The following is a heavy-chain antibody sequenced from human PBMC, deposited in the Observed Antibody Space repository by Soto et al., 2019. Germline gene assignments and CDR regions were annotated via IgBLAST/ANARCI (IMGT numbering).Heavy chain of an antibody. V-gene: IGHV1-8*01. D-gene: IGHD3-16*01. CDR1: GYTFTSYD. Sequence: GASVKVSCKASGYTFTSYDINWVRQATGQGLEWMGWMNASSGNTEYAQKLQGRVTITRDTSTSTAYMELSSLRSEDTAVYYCARDDYYIWGQGTMVT. J-gene: IGHJ3*02. CDR2: MNASSGNT. CDR3: ARDDYYI.